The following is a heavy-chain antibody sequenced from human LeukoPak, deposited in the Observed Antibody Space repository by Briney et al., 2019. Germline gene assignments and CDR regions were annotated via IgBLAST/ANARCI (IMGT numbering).Heavy chain of an antibody. CDR3: ATSTRGGAPYYFDY. D-gene: IGHD1-26*01. V-gene: IGHV4-59*01. CDR2: IYYSGST. Sequence: SETLSLTCTVSGGSISSYYWSWIRQPPGKGLEWIEYIYYSGSTNYNPSLKSRVTISVDTSKNQFSLKLSSVTAADTAVYYCATSTRGGAPYYFDYWGQGTLVTVSS. J-gene: IGHJ4*02. CDR1: GGSISSYY.